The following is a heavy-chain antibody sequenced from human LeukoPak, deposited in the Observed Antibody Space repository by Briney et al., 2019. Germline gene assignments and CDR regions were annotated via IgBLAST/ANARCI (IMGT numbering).Heavy chain of an antibody. CDR3: ARRADLNWYFNL. Sequence: SETLSLTCTVSGGSISTYYWNWIRQPPGKGLEWIGYIYYSGSTNYNPSLKSRVTISVDTSKNQFSLKLSSVTAADTAVYYCARRADLNWYFNLWGRGTLVTVSS. J-gene: IGHJ2*01. V-gene: IGHV4-59*08. CDR2: IYYSGST. CDR1: GGSISTYY. D-gene: IGHD3/OR15-3a*01.